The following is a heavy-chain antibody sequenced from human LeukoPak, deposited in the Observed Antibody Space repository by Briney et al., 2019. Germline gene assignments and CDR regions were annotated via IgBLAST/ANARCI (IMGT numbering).Heavy chain of an antibody. CDR3: ARAGGNSGSYRGSQFDY. CDR1: SYSISSGYY. Sequence: PSETLSLTCTVSSYSISSGYYWGWIRQPPGKGLEWFGSLYHSGTTYYNPSLKSRVTISVDTSKNQFYLKLSSVTAADTAVYYCARAGGNSGSYRGSQFDYWGQGTLVTVSS. CDR2: LYHSGTT. D-gene: IGHD1-26*01. J-gene: IGHJ4*02. V-gene: IGHV4-38-2*02.